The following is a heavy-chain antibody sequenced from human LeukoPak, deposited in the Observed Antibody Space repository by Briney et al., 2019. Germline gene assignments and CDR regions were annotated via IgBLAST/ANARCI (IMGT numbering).Heavy chain of an antibody. Sequence: GGSLRLSCVASGFTFSNYWMSWVRQAPGKGLEWVGFIRSKAYGGTTEYAASVKGRFTISRDDSKSIAYLQMNSLKTEDTAVYHCASRSGRQWLPYFDYWGQGTLVTVSS. CDR3: ASRSGRQWLPYFDY. J-gene: IGHJ4*02. D-gene: IGHD1-26*01. V-gene: IGHV3-49*04. CDR2: IRSKAYGGTT. CDR1: GFTFSNYW.